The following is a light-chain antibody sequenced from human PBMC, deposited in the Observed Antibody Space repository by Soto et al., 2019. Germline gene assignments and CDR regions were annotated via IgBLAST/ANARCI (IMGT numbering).Light chain of an antibody. CDR3: QQYGTSRT. J-gene: IGKJ1*01. CDR2: GAS. Sequence: EILFTQSPGTLSLSPGERGTLSCRASQSVSSSYLAWYQQKPGEAPRLLIYGASSRATGIPDRLSGSGSGTDFTLTIRRLEPEDFAVYYCQQYGTSRTFGQGTKVDIK. V-gene: IGKV3-20*01. CDR1: QSVSSSY.